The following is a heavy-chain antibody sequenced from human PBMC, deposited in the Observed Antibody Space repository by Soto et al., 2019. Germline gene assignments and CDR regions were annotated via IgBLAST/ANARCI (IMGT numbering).Heavy chain of an antibody. J-gene: IGHJ4*02. CDR3: ARAGYCGPGCYYYFDY. CDR2: IKPDGSAT. CDR1: GFTFGSYW. V-gene: IGHV3-7*01. Sequence: GSLRLSCAVSGFTFGSYWMNWVRLIPGKGLEWVAYIKPDGSATYYVDSVKSRFTISRDNAKNSLYLQMNSLRVEDTSVYYCARAGYCGPGCYYYFDYWGQGTLVTVSS. D-gene: IGHD2-21*02.